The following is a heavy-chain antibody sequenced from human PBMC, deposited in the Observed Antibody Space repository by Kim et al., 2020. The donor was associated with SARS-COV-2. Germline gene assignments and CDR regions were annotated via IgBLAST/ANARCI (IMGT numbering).Heavy chain of an antibody. CDR2: INAGNGNT. CDR3: ARIFPAVGATPFDY. Sequence: ASVKVSCKASGYTFTSYAMHWVRQAPGQRLEWMGWINAGNGNTKYSQKFQGRVTITRDTSASTAYMELSSLRSEDTAVYYCARIFPAVGATPFDYWGQGTLVTVSS. V-gene: IGHV1-3*01. CDR1: GYTFTSYA. D-gene: IGHD1-26*01. J-gene: IGHJ4*02.